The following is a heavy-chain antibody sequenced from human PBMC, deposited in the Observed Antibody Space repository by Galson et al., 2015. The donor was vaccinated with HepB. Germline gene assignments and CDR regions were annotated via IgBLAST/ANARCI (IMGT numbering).Heavy chain of an antibody. V-gene: IGHV3-30*04. Sequence: SLRLSCAASGFTFNIYAFHWVRQAPGKGLEWLTFISSDGSNKAYQDSVKGRFTISRDNSKNMVFLQMNGLRADDTAVYYCAKDDDSHGDSFQNKWGLGILVTVSS. CDR1: GFTFNIYA. D-gene: IGHD3-22*01. CDR3: AKDDDSHGDSFQNK. J-gene: IGHJ4*02. CDR2: ISSDGSNK.